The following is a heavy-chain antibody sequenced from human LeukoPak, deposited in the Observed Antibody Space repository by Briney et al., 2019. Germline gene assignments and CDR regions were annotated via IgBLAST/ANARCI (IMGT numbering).Heavy chain of an antibody. Sequence: GASVKVSCKASGYTFTSYGISWVRQAPGQGLEWMGIINPSGGSTSYAQKFQGRVTMTRDMSTSTVYMELSSLRSEDTAVYYCARGEYTMIVVDNTTGDYWGQGTLVTVSS. CDR2: INPSGGST. J-gene: IGHJ4*02. V-gene: IGHV1-46*01. CDR1: GYTFTSYG. D-gene: IGHD3-22*01. CDR3: ARGEYTMIVVDNTTGDY.